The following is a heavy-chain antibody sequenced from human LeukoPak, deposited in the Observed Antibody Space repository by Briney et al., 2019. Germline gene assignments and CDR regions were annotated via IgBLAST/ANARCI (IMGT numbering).Heavy chain of an antibody. V-gene: IGHV3-23*01. CDR1: GFNFSSYA. Sequence: GSLRLSCAASGFNFSSYAMSWVRQAPGKGLEWVSAISGSGGSTYYADSVKGRFTISRDNSKNTLYLQMNSLRAEDTAVYYCAKVTAAAGTESFDYWGQGTLVTVSS. D-gene: IGHD6-13*01. CDR2: ISGSGGST. J-gene: IGHJ4*02. CDR3: AKVTAAAGTESFDY.